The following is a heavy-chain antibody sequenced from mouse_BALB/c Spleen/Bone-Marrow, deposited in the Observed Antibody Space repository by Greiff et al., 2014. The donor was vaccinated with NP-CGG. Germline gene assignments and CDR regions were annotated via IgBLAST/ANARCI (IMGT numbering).Heavy chain of an antibody. CDR1: GVDFGRYW. CDR2: INPDSSSI. Sequence: EADGVDFGRYWMSWVRQAPGKGLEWIGEINPDSSSINYTPSLKDKLIISRDNAKNTLYLQMSKVRSEDTALYYCARPGDYDAMDYWGQGTSVTVSS. V-gene: IGHV4-1*02. J-gene: IGHJ4*01. CDR3: ARPGDYDAMDY.